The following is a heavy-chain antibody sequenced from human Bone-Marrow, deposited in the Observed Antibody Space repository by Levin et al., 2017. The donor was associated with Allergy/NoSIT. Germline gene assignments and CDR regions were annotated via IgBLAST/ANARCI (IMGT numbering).Heavy chain of an antibody. CDR3: AKPLEQWLVRGSDAFDI. CDR1: GFTFSSYA. CDR2: ISGSGGST. D-gene: IGHD6-19*01. J-gene: IGHJ3*02. Sequence: GESLKISCAASGFTFSSYAMSWVRQAPGKGLEWVSAISGSGGSTYYADSVKGRFTISRDNSKNTLYLQMNSLRAEDTAVYYCAKPLEQWLVRGSDAFDIWGQGTMVTVSS. V-gene: IGHV3-23*01.